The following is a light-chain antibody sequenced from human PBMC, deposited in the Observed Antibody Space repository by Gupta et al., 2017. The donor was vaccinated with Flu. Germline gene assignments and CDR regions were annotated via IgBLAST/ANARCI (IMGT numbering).Light chain of an antibody. J-gene: IGLJ1*01. CDR3: SSYTSTDTVYV. V-gene: IGLV2-14*04. Sequence: NISCTGTSSDVGGCNYVSWYRQDPGKAPKLIIYDVSSRPSGISSRFSGSKSGNTASLTISGLQAEDETDYYCSSYTSTDTVYVFGTGTKVTVL. CDR2: DVS. CDR1: SSDVGGCNY.